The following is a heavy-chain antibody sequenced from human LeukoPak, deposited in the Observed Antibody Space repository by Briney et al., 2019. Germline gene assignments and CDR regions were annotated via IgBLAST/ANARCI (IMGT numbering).Heavy chain of an antibody. D-gene: IGHD6-13*01. CDR3: ARDTSSSSWYGYYYYYGMDV. Sequence: SETLSLTCTVSGGSISSYYWSWIRQPAGKGLEWIGRIYTSGSTNYNPSLKSRVTMSVDTSKNQFSLKLSSVTAADTAVYYCARDTSSSSWYGYYYYYGMDVWGQGTTVTVSS. CDR1: GGSISSYY. CDR2: IYTSGST. J-gene: IGHJ6*02. V-gene: IGHV4-4*07.